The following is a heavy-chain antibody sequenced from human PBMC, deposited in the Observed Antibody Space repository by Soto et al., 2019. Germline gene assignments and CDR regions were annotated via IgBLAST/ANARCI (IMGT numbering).Heavy chain of an antibody. J-gene: IGHJ5*02. D-gene: IGHD5-18*01. CDR2: ISGSGGST. V-gene: IGHV3-23*01. Sequence: GGSLRLSCAASGFTFSSYAMSWVRQAPGKGLEWVSAISGSGGSTYYADSVKGRFTISRDNSKNTLYLQMNSLRAEDTAVYYCAKDTGYSHTPVRFRRYGWFDPWGQGTLVTVSS. CDR3: AKDTGYSHTPVRFRRYGWFDP. CDR1: GFTFSSYA.